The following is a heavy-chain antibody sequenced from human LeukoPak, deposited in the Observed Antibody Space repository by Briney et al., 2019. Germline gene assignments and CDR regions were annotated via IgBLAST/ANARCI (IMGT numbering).Heavy chain of an antibody. V-gene: IGHV3-48*03. J-gene: IGHJ6*04. CDR1: GFTFSSYE. D-gene: IGHD3-10*01. Sequence: PGGSLRLSCAASGFTFSSYEMNWVRQAPGKGLEWVSYISSSGNTIYYADSVKGRFTISRDNAKNSLYLQMNSLRAEDTAVYYCARFGESLDVWGKGTTVTVSS. CDR3: ARFGESLDV. CDR2: ISSSGNTI.